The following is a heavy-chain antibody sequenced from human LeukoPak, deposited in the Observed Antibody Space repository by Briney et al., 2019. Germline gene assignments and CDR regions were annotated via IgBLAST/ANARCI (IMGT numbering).Heavy chain of an antibody. CDR2: INPNSGGT. J-gene: IGHJ5*02. CDR3: ARHPSNYYDTSGYFGCFDP. V-gene: IGHV1-2*02. D-gene: IGHD3-22*01. CDR1: GYTFTGYY. Sequence: ASVKVSCKASGYTFTGYYMHWVRQAPGQGLEWMGWINPNSGGTNYAQKFQGRVTMTRDTSISTAYMELSRLRSDDTAVYYCARHPSNYYDTSGYFGCFDPWGQGTLVTVSS.